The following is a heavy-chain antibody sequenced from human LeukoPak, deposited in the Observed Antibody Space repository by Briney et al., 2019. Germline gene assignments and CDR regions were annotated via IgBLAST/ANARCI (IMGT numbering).Heavy chain of an antibody. J-gene: IGHJ5*02. Sequence: GGSLRLSCAASGFTLSSYWMSWVRPAPGKGLEWVANIKQDGREKYYVDSVKGRFTICRDNAKNSPYLQMPSLRAEDTAVYYCARAEVARIAAGGTSRFDPWGQGTLVTVSS. CDR2: IKQDGREK. CDR1: GFTLSSYW. D-gene: IGHD6-13*01. CDR3: ARAEVARIAAGGTSRFDP. V-gene: IGHV3-7*01.